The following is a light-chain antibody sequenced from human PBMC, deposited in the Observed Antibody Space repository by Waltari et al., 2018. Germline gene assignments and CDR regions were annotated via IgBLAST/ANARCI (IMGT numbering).Light chain of an antibody. CDR3: ASYTSTFTWV. Sequence: QSALTQPPSVSGSPGQSVTITCTGTSSAIGIYNHVPWFQQPPGTAPKLLIYDVTYRPSGVPDRFSGSKSGNTASLTISGLQTEDESDYYCASYTSTFTWVFGGGTKLTVL. V-gene: IGLV2-18*02. CDR1: SSAIGIYNH. CDR2: DVT. J-gene: IGLJ3*02.